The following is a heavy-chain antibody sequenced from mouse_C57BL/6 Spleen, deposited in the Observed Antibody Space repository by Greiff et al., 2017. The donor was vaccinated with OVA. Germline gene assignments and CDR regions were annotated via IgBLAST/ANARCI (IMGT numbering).Heavy chain of an antibody. CDR3: ARRDDYDEYYAMDY. Sequence: QVQLQQSGAELARPGASVKLSCKASGYTFTSYGISWVKQRTGQGLEWIGEIYPRSGNTYYNEQFTGNAPLTADYSSSTAYMELRSMISEDSAVYVCARRDDYDEYYAMDYWGQGTSGTDSA. CDR1: GYTFTSYG. V-gene: IGHV1-81*01. D-gene: IGHD2-4*01. CDR2: IYPRSGNT. J-gene: IGHJ4*01.